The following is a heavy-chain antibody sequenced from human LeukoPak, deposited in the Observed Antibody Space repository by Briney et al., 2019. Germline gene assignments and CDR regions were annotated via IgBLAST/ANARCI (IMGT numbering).Heavy chain of an antibody. D-gene: IGHD5-12*01. CDR2: TYYRSKWYN. J-gene: IGHJ3*02. CDR3: TRDSGYNAFDI. V-gene: IGHV6-1*01. Sequence: SQTLSLTCVISGDSVSSNSASWSWIRQSPSRGLEWLGRTYYRSKWYNDYAISVKSRITINPDTSKNQFSLQLNSVTPEDTAVYYCTRDSGYNAFDIWGQGTMVTVSS. CDR1: GDSVSSNSAS.